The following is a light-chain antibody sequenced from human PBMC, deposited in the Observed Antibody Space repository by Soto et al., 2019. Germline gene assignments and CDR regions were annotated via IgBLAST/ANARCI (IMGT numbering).Light chain of an antibody. CDR3: QQSYNTPRT. CDR1: QNIGFY. Sequence: DIQMTQSPSSLSASVGDRVSITCRASQNIGFYLNWYHQKPGKAPQLLIYAASTLQSGVPSRFSGSGSGTDFTLTISSLQREDFATYYCQQSYNTPRTFGQGTKLEI. V-gene: IGKV1-39*01. J-gene: IGKJ2*01. CDR2: AAS.